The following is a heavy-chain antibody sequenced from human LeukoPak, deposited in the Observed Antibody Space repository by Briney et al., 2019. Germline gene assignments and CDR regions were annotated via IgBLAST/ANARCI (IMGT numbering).Heavy chain of an antibody. CDR3: AKGGTIGTTTPTEDAFDL. CDR1: GFTFDDYA. CDR2: ISRSGGST. J-gene: IGHJ3*01. D-gene: IGHD1-1*01. Sequence: GGSLRLSCAASGFTFDDYAMHWVRQAPGKGLEWVSSISRSGGSTYYAYSVKGRFNISRDNSKNTLYLQMNSLRAEDTAVYYCAKGGTIGTTTPTEDAFDLWGQGTMVTVSS. V-gene: IGHV3-23*01.